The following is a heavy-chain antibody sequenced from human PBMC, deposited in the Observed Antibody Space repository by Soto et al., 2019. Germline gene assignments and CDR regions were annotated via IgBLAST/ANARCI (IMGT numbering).Heavy chain of an antibody. CDR2: ISDDGRNI. CDR3: GKRGYYGDYVAD. Sequence: GESLKISCAASGFAFSTYAMHWVRQAPGKGLEWLTVISDDGRNIQYADSVKGRFTISRDNAKQTVYLQMNSLRREETAIYYCGKRGYYGDYVADWGQGTLVTVSS. V-gene: IGHV3-30*18. CDR1: GFAFSTYA. D-gene: IGHD4-17*01. J-gene: IGHJ4*02.